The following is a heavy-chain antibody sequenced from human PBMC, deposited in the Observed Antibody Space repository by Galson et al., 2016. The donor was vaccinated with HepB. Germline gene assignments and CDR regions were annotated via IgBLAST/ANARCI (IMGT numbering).Heavy chain of an antibody. Sequence: LRLSCAASEFTFSKYAMTWVRQAPGKGLQWVSAISGSGSTTYYADSVKGRFTISRDNSNNTLYLQMSSLRAEDTAVYYCAKGSLSAGYSYYMDVWGKGTTVTVSS. CDR2: ISGSGSTT. V-gene: IGHV3-23*01. D-gene: IGHD6-13*01. CDR3: AKGSLSAGYSYYMDV. CDR1: EFTFSKYA. J-gene: IGHJ6*03.